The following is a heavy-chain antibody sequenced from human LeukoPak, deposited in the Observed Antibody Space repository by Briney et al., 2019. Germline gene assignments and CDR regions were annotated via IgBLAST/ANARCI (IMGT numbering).Heavy chain of an antibody. V-gene: IGHV3-30*03. CDR2: ISYDGSNK. Sequence: GGSLRLSCAASGFTFSSYGMHWVRQAPAKGREGVAVISYDGSNKYYADSVKGRFTISRDNAKNSLYLQMNSLRAEDTAVYYCARDSTDIVVVVAANWGQGTLVTVSS. D-gene: IGHD2-15*01. CDR3: ARDSTDIVVVVAAN. CDR1: GFTFSSYG. J-gene: IGHJ4*02.